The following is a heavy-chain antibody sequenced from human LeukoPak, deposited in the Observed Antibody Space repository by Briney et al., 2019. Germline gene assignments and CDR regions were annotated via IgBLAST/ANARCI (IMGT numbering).Heavy chain of an antibody. V-gene: IGHV3-30*18. J-gene: IGHJ3*02. CDR1: GFTFSTYG. CDR3: AKDSSSTALDI. D-gene: IGHD4-17*01. CDR2: ISYDGSNK. Sequence: PGRSLRLSCAASGFTFSTYGMHWVRQAPGKGLEWVAVISYDGSNKYYGDSVKGRFTISRDNSKNTVYLQMNSLRAEDTAVYYCAKDSSSTALDIWGQGTMVTVSS.